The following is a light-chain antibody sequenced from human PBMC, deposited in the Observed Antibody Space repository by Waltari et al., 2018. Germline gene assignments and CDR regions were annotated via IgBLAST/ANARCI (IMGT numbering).Light chain of an antibody. CDR3: QQYYRFPLT. Sequence: MTQAPSVRSAPTRDRDTITCRMSQGISSYLAWYQQKPGKAPELLIYAASPLQGGVPSRFSGSRSGTYFTLTISCLQSEDIATYYCQQYYRFPLTFGGGTKVEIK. V-gene: IGKV1D-8*02. CDR1: QGISSY. CDR2: AAS. J-gene: IGKJ4*01.